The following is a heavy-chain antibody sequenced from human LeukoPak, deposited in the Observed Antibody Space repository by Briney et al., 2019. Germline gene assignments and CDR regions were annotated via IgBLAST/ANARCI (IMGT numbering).Heavy chain of an antibody. Sequence: GGSLRLSCAASGFTFSSYAMNWVRQAPGKGLEWVSAITGSGGRTYYADSVKGRFTISRDNSKNILYLQMNILRAEDTALYYCAKVADVYSVYYFDSWGPGTLVTVSS. CDR3: AKVADVYSVYYFDS. J-gene: IGHJ4*02. CDR1: GFTFSSYA. D-gene: IGHD2-21*01. CDR2: ITGSGGRT. V-gene: IGHV3-23*01.